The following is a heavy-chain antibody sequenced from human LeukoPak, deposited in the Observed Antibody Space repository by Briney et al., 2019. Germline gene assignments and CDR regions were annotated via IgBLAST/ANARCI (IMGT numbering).Heavy chain of an antibody. Sequence: GASVNVSCKASGYTFTSYAMNWVRQAPGQGLEWMGWINTNTGNPTYAQGFTGRFVFSLDTSVSTAYLQISSLKAEDTAVYYCARGGGGSGSSPLYYYYYGMDVWGQGTTVTVSS. CDR1: GYTFTSYA. D-gene: IGHD3-10*01. CDR3: ARGGGGSGSSPLYYYYYGMDV. CDR2: INTNTGNP. J-gene: IGHJ6*02. V-gene: IGHV7-4-1*02.